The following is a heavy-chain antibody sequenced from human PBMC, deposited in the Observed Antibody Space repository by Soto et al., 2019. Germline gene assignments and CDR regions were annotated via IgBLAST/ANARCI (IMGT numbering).Heavy chain of an antibody. Sequence: SETLSLTCTVSGGPNSAHYWNWIRQSPGKGLEWIGYISYSGTTNYNPSLQSRVTISLDTSKNQVSLELTSVTAADTAVYYCVRGTDLYKCGFWGQGTLVTVSS. J-gene: IGHJ4*02. V-gene: IGHV4-59*11. CDR3: VRGTDLYKCGF. CDR1: GGPNSAHY. CDR2: ISYSGTT. D-gene: IGHD6-25*01.